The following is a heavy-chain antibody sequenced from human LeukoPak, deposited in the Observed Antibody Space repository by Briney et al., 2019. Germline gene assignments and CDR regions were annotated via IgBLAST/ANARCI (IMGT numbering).Heavy chain of an antibody. J-gene: IGHJ4*02. D-gene: IGHD6-19*01. CDR3: ARDGSSGSDY. CDR1: GFTFSSYA. Sequence: PGRSLRLSCAASGFTFSSYAMHWVRQAPGKGLEWVAVISYDGSNKYYADSVKGRFIISRDNSKNTLYLQMNSLRAEDTAVYYCARDGSSGSDYWGQGTLVTVSS. V-gene: IGHV3-30*01. CDR2: ISYDGSNK.